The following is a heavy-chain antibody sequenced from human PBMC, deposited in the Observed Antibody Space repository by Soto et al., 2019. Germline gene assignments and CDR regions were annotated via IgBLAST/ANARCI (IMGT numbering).Heavy chain of an antibody. V-gene: IGHV1-46*01. D-gene: IGHD3-22*01. CDR2: INPSGGST. CDR1: GYTFTSYY. CDR3: ARDRSWYYYDSSGYYLYNWFDP. J-gene: IGHJ5*02. Sequence: ASVKVSCKASGYTFTSYYMHWVRQAPGQGLEWMGIINPSGGSTSYAQKFQGRVTMTRDTSTSTVYMELSSLRSEDTAVYYCARDRSWYYYDSSGYYLYNWFDPWGQGTLVTVS.